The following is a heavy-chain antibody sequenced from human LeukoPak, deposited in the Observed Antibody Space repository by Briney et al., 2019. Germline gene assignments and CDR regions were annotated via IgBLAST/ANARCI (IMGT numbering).Heavy chain of an antibody. CDR2: ISTCNGNT. V-gene: IGHV1-18*01. CDR3: ARGGPFSIAAARVYYFDY. CDR1: DYTFTSYG. Sequence: ASVKVSCKASDYTFTSYGISWVRQAPGQGLEWMGWISTCNGNTNYAQKLQGRVTMTTDTSTSTAYMELRSLRSDDTAMYYCARGGPFSIAAARVYYFDYWGQGTLVTVSS. D-gene: IGHD6-13*01. J-gene: IGHJ4*02.